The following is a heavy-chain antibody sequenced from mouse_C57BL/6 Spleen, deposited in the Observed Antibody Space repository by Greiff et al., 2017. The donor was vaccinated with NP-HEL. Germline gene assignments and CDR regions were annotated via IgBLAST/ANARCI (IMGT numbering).Heavy chain of an antibody. CDR2: ISSGSSTI. J-gene: IGHJ1*03. Sequence: VQLKESGGGLVKPGGSLKLSCAASGFTFSDYGMHWVRQAPEKGLEWVAYISSGSSTIYYADTVKGRFTISRDNAKNTLFLQMTSLRSEDTAMYYCARLDGYDFDVWGTGTTVTVSS. CDR3: ARLDGYDFDV. D-gene: IGHD2-2*01. CDR1: GFTFSDYG. V-gene: IGHV5-17*01.